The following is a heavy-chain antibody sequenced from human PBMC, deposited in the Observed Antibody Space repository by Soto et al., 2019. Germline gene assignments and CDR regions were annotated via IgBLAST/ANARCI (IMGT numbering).Heavy chain of an antibody. CDR1: GGSVSISTYY. D-gene: IGHD1-20*01. CDR2: ILHSGST. Sequence: SETLSLTCSVSGGSVSISTYYWAWVRQTPGKGLEWLGSILHSGSTYYNPSLKSRVTISVDTSKNQFSLKLSSVTAADTAVYYCARITITGRSSGMDVWGQGTTVTVSS. CDR3: ARITITGRSSGMDV. J-gene: IGHJ6*02. V-gene: IGHV4-39*07.